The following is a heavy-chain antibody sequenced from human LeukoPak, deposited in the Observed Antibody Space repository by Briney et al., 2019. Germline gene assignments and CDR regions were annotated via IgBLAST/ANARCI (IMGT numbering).Heavy chain of an antibody. J-gene: IGHJ4*02. Sequence: SVKVSCKTSVGTFISYAISLVRQAPGQGLEWMGGIIPIFGTANYAQKFQGRVTITADESTGTAYMELSSLRSEDTAVYYCARDSSGYCSSTSCSAYSGQGTLVTVSS. V-gene: IGHV1-69*01. CDR2: IIPIFGTA. D-gene: IGHD2-2*01. CDR1: VGTFISYA. CDR3: ARDSSGYCSSTSCSAY.